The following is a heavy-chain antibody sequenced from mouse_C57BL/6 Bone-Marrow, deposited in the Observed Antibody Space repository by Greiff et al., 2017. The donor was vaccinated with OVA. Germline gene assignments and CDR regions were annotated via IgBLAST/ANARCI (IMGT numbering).Heavy chain of an antibody. V-gene: IGHV1-9*01. Sequence: QVQLQQSGAVLMKPGASVKLSCKATGYTFTGYWIEWVKQRPGHGLEWIGEILPGSGSTNYNEKFKGKATFTADTSSNTAYMQLSSLTTEDSAIYYCAREKSLLDYGGWYFDVWGTGTTVTVSS. D-gene: IGHD1-1*01. J-gene: IGHJ1*03. CDR3: AREKSLLDYGGWYFDV. CDR1: GYTFTGYW. CDR2: ILPGSGST.